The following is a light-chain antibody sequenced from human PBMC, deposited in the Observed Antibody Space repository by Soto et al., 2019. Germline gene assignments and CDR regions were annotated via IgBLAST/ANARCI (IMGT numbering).Light chain of an antibody. V-gene: IGKV3-11*01. Sequence: EIVLTASPGTLSLSPGERATLSCWASHSVTTHLAWFQQRPGQTPRLLIYDASTRAPGIPARFSGRGSGAEFTLTISSLEPEDFAVYYCKQRSDSSTCGQGTRRKIK. CDR1: HSVTTH. CDR3: KQRSDSST. CDR2: DAS. J-gene: IGKJ5*01.